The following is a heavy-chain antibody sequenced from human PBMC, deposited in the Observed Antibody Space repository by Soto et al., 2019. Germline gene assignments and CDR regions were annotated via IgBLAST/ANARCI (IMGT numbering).Heavy chain of an antibody. CDR3: ARRLELPLGASHYYYGMDV. Sequence: EAQLVESGGGLVQPGGTLRVSCAASGFDFSTYWIHWVRQAPGKGLEWVSRIDDDGSSTRYADSVKGRFTISRDNAKNPVYLEMNSLSDEDAAVYYCARRLELPLGASHYYYGMDVWGQGTTVTVSS. CDR2: IDDDGSST. J-gene: IGHJ6*02. V-gene: IGHV3-74*01. D-gene: IGHD1-7*01. CDR1: GFDFSTYW.